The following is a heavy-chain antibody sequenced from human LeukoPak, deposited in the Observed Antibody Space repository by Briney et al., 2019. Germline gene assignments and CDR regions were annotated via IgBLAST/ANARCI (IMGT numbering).Heavy chain of an antibody. Sequence: GGSLRLSCAASGFTFSSYWMSWVRQAPGKGLEWVANIKQDGSEKYYVDSVKGRFTISRDNAKNSLYLQMNSPRAEDTAVYYCARAGITIFGVVIAFDYWGQGTLVTVSS. J-gene: IGHJ4*02. CDR1: GFTFSSYW. D-gene: IGHD3-3*01. CDR3: ARAGITIFGVVIAFDY. V-gene: IGHV3-7*01. CDR2: IKQDGSEK.